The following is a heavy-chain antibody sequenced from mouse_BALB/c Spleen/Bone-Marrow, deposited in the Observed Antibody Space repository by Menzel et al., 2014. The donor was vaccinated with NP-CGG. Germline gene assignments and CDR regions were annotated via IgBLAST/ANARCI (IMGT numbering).Heavy chain of an antibody. CDR1: GYTFTSYY. D-gene: IGHD2-4*01. J-gene: IGHJ3*01. CDR2: INPSNGGT. Sequence: VQLQQSGAELVKPGASVKLSCKASGYTFTSYYMYWVKQRPGQGLEWIGGINPSNGGTNFNEKFKSKATLTVDKSSSTAYMQHSRLTSEDSAVYYGTRGDDYDEEFAYWGQGTLVTVSA. V-gene: IGHV1S81*02. CDR3: TRGDDYDEEFAY.